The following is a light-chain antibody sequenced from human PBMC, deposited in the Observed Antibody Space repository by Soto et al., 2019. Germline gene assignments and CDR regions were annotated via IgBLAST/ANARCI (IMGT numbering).Light chain of an antibody. CDR1: QSISSW. J-gene: IGKJ4*01. CDR3: QQYNSYPLT. Sequence: DIQMTQSPSTQSASVGDRVTITCRASQSISSWLAWYQQKPGKAPNLLIYKASSLESGVPSRFSGSGSGTEFTLTISSLQPDGFATYYCQQYNSYPLTFGGGTKVEIK. CDR2: KAS. V-gene: IGKV1-5*03.